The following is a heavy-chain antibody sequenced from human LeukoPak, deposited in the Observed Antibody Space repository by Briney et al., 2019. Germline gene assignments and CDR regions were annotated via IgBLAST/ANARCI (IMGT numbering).Heavy chain of an antibody. D-gene: IGHD4-17*01. Sequence: SETLSLTCTVSGGSISSYYWSWIRQPPGKGLEWIGYIYYSGSTNYNPSLKSRVTISVDTSKNQFSLKLSSVTAADTAVYYCARDLTYGDSPYYGMDVWGQGITVTVSS. V-gene: IGHV4-59*01. J-gene: IGHJ6*02. CDR1: GGSISSYY. CDR3: ARDLTYGDSPYYGMDV. CDR2: IYYSGST.